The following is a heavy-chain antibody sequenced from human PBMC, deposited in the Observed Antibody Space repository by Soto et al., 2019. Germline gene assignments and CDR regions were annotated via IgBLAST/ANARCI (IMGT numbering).Heavy chain of an antibody. J-gene: IGHJ3*02. CDR1: GFTFSSYS. Sequence: EVHLVESCGELVQPGGSLRLSCVASGFTFSSYSMNWVRQVPGKGLEWVSYIRGVSDVIYYADSVKGRFTISRDNAKNSLYLQMSSLRAEDTAVYYCVRDHIYAFDMLGQGTIVTVSS. CDR3: VRDHIYAFDM. V-gene: IGHV3-48*01. CDR2: IRGVSDVI. D-gene: IGHD2-21*01.